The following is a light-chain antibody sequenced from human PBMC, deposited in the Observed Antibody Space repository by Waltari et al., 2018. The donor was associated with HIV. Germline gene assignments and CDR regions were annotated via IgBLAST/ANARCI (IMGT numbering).Light chain of an antibody. J-gene: IGLJ2*01. V-gene: IGLV2-14*01. CDR3: SSYTSSSTRVV. CDR2: EVS. CDR1: SSDVGGYNY. Sequence: QSALTQPASVSGSPGQSITISCTGTSSDVGGYNYVSWYQQHPGKAPKLMIYEVSNRPPGVSNRFPGSKSGNTASLTISGLQAEDEADYYCSSYTSSSTRVVFGGGTKLTVL.